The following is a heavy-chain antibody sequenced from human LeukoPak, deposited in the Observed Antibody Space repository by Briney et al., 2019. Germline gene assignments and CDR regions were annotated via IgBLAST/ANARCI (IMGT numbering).Heavy chain of an antibody. V-gene: IGHV4-59*08. Sequence: SETLSLTCTVSGGSISSYYWSWIRQPPGKGLEWIGYIYYSGSTNYNPSLKSRVTISVDTSKNQFSLKLSSVTAADTAVYYCASSGYSGSYYFDYWGQGTLVTVSS. CDR2: IYYSGST. CDR1: GGSISSYY. CDR3: ASSGYSGSYYFDY. J-gene: IGHJ4*02. D-gene: IGHD1-26*01.